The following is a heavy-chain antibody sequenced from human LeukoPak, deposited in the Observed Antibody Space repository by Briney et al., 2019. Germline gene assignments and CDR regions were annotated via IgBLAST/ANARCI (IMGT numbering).Heavy chain of an antibody. CDR3: ARGGIQLWYADY. V-gene: IGHV3-30*03. CDR1: GFTFSSYG. D-gene: IGHD5-18*01. Sequence: GGSLRLSCAASGFTFSSYGMHWVRQAPGKGLEWVAVISYDGSNKYYADSVKGRFTISRDNSKNTLYLQMNSLRDEDTAVYFCARGGIQLWYADYWGQGTLVTVSS. J-gene: IGHJ4*02. CDR2: ISYDGSNK.